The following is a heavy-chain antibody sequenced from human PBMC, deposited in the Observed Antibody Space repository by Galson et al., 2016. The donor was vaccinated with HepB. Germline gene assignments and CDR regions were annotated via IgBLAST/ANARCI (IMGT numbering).Heavy chain of an antibody. CDR3: AVWLQAHFDH. D-gene: IGHD5-24*01. CDR2: VSGTSSDT. J-gene: IGHJ4*02. Sequence: SLRLSCAASRFSVGDYYMNWIRQAPGKGLEWVSYVSGTSSDTSYADSVKGRFTISRDNTRNSVYLHMYSLRDEDTAVYYCAVWLQAHFDHWGQGTFVAVSS. CDR1: RFSVGDYY. V-gene: IGHV3-11*03.